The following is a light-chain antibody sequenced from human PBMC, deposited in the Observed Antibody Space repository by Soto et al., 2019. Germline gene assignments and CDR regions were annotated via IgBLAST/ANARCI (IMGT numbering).Light chain of an antibody. CDR1: SSNIGNNY. J-gene: IGLJ2*01. Sequence: QSVLTQPPSVSAAPGQKVTISCSGSSSNIGNNYVSWYQQLPGTAPKLLIYDNNKRPSGIPDRFSGSKSGTSATLGITGLQTGDEADYYCGTWDSSLSVVVFGGGTQLIVL. CDR2: DNN. CDR3: GTWDSSLSVVV. V-gene: IGLV1-51*01.